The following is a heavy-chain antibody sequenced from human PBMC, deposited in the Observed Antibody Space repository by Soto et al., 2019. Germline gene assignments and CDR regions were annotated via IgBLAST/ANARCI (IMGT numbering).Heavy chain of an antibody. CDR3: ASTGFDWLLDGYYFDY. D-gene: IGHD3-9*01. V-gene: IGHV3-30*03. CDR1: GFTFSSYG. J-gene: IGHJ4*02. Sequence: GGSLRLSCAASGFTFSSYGMHWVRQAPGKGLEWVAVISYDGSNKYYADSVKGRFTISRDNSKNTLYLQMNSLRAEDTAVYYCASTGFDWLLDGYYFDYWGQGTLVTVSS. CDR2: ISYDGSNK.